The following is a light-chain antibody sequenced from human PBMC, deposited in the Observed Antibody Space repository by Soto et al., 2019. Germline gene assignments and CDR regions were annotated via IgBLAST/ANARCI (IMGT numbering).Light chain of an antibody. Sequence: SALTQPASVSGSPGQSITISCTGSSSAVGGYDYVSWYQQHPGKVPKLMIYEVRNRPSGVSNRFSGSKSGNTASLTISGLQAEDEADYYFSSYTRSSTEVFGTGTKVTVL. V-gene: IGLV2-14*01. CDR2: EVR. CDR3: SSYTRSSTEV. J-gene: IGLJ1*01. CDR1: SSAVGGYDY.